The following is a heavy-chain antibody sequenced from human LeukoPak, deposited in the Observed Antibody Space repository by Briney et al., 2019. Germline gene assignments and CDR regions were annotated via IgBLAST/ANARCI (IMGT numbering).Heavy chain of an antibody. CDR3: ARDLRDYNGDYWYFDL. Sequence: SETLSLTCTVSGGSISSSSYYWGWIRQPPGKGLEWIGSIYYSGSTYYNPSLKSRVTISVDTSKNQFSLKLSSVTAADTAVYYCARDLRDYNGDYWYFDLWGRGTLVTVSS. CDR1: GGSISSSSYY. D-gene: IGHD4-11*01. CDR2: IYYSGST. J-gene: IGHJ2*01. V-gene: IGHV4-39*07.